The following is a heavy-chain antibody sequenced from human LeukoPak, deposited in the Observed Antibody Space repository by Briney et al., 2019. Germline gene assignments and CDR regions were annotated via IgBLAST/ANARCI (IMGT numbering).Heavy chain of an antibody. D-gene: IGHD1-26*01. CDR3: ARRHDPLAAYSGSPSDAFDI. Sequence: SQTLSLTCTVSGGSISRGGYYWSWSRQPPGKGLEWIGYIYHSGSTYYNPSLKSRVTISVDRSKNQFSLKLSSVTAADTAVYYCARRHDPLAAYSGSPSDAFDIWGQGTMLTVSS. CDR1: GGSISRGGYY. J-gene: IGHJ3*02. CDR2: IYHSGST. V-gene: IGHV4-30-2*01.